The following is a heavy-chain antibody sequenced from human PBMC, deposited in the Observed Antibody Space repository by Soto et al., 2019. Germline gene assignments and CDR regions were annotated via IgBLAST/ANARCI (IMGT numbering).Heavy chain of an antibody. CDR1: GFTFSSYA. D-gene: IGHD6-6*01. J-gene: IGHJ3*02. V-gene: IGHV3-30-3*01. Sequence: PGGSLRLSCAASGFTFSSYAMHWVRQAPGKGLEWVAVISYDGSNKYYADSVKGRFTISRDNSKNTLYLQMNSLRAEDTAVYYCARGSSIAARPSAFDIWGQGTMVTVSS. CDR2: ISYDGSNK. CDR3: ARGSSIAARPSAFDI.